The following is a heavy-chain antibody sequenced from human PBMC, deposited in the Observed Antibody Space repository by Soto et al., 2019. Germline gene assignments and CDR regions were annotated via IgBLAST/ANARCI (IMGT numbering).Heavy chain of an antibody. CDR2: IYYSGST. J-gene: IGHJ5*02. CDR1: GGSVSSGSYY. Sequence: QVQLQESGPGLVKPSETLSLTCTVSGGSVSSGSYYWSWIRQPPGKGLEWIGYIYYSGSTYYNPSLKSRVTISVDTSKNQFSLKLSSVTAADTAVYYCAREVIAAAAWFDPWGQGTLVTVSS. CDR3: AREVIAAAAWFDP. D-gene: IGHD6-13*01. V-gene: IGHV4-61*01.